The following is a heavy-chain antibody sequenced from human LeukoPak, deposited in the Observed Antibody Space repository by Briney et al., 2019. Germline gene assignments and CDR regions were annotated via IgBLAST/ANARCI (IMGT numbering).Heavy chain of an antibody. CDR3: ARDPDSSAFDL. CDR1: RFSFSAYW. Sequence: GGSLRLSCTASRFSFSAYWMSWVRQTPEKGLEFVANIKQDGSVKNYMDSLKGRSTISRDNARESLYLEINSLRADDTAVYYCARDPDSSAFDLWGQGALVTVSS. J-gene: IGHJ4*02. V-gene: IGHV3-7*01. CDR2: IKQDGSVK.